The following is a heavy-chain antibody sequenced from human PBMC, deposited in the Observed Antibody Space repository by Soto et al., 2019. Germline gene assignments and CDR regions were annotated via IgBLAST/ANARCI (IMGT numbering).Heavy chain of an antibody. Sequence: GGSLRLSCAASGFTFSSYWMSWVRQAPGKGLEWVANIKQDGSEKYYVDSVKGRFTTSRDNAKNSLYLQMNSLRAADTAVYYWAGGTGLDIFVFDPWGQGTLVTVSS. J-gene: IGHJ5*02. D-gene: IGHD3-9*01. V-gene: IGHV3-7*01. CDR3: AGGTGLDIFVFDP. CDR2: IKQDGSEK. CDR1: GFTFSSYW.